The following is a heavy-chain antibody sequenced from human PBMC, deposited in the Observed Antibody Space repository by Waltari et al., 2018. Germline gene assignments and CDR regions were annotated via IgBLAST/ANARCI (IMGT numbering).Heavy chain of an antibody. D-gene: IGHD3-22*01. Sequence: QVQLVQSGAEVKKPGSSVKVSCKASGGTFSSYAISWVRQAPGQGLEWMGGIIPIFGTANYAQKFQGRVTITTDEATSTAYMELSSLRSEDTAVYYCARDRRDYYDSSGFEYFQHWGQGTLVTVSS. J-gene: IGHJ1*01. CDR1: GGTFSSYA. V-gene: IGHV1-69*05. CDR3: ARDRRDYYDSSGFEYFQH. CDR2: IIPIFGTA.